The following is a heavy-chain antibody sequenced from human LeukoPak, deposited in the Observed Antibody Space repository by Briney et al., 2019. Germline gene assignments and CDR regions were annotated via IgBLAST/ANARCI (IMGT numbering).Heavy chain of an antibody. J-gene: IGHJ3*02. V-gene: IGHV1-2*02. Sequence: GASVKVSCKASGYTFTGYYMHWVRQAPGQGLEWMGWINPNSGGTNYAQKFQGRVTMTRDTSISTSYMELSRLRSDDTAVYYCARVSTMVRGVNAFDIWGQGTMVTVSS. CDR1: GYTFTGYY. D-gene: IGHD3-10*01. CDR2: INPNSGGT. CDR3: ARVSTMVRGVNAFDI.